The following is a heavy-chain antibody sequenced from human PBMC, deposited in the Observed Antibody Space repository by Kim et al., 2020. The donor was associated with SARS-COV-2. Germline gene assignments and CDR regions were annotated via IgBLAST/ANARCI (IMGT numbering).Heavy chain of an antibody. J-gene: IGHJ4*01. CDR3: ASDDYGDFEFDY. V-gene: IGHV4-39*01. CDR2: IYQSGNT. D-gene: IGHD4-17*01. CDR1: GGSISSSTYY. Sequence: SETLSLTCTVSGGSISSSTYYWGWIRQPPGKGLEWIGSIYQSGNTYYNPSLKSRVTISGDSAKNQVYLNLSSVTAADTAIYYCASDDYGDFEFDYWGHGALVTVAS.